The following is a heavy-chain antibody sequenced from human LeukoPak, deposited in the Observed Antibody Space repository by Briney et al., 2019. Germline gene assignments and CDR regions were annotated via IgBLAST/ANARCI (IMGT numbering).Heavy chain of an antibody. J-gene: IGHJ4*02. CDR2: IYSGGST. Sequence: PGGSLRLSCAASGFTVSSNYMSWVRQAPGKGLEWVSFIYSGGSTYYADSVKGRFTISRDNSKNTLYLQMNSLSAEDTAVYYCARLFGGVNGYFDYWGRGTLVTVSS. V-gene: IGHV3-66*04. CDR3: ARLFGGVNGYFDY. CDR1: GFTVSSNY. D-gene: IGHD3-16*01.